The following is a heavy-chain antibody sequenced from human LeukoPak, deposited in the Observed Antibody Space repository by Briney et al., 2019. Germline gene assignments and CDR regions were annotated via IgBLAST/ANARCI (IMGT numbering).Heavy chain of an antibody. CDR3: AKDISRSGRYFGWLSGGGYGMDV. J-gene: IGHJ6*02. V-gene: IGHV3-9*01. D-gene: IGHD3-9*01. Sequence: GGSLRLSCAASGFTFDDYAMHWVRQAPGKGLEWVSGISWNSGSIGYADSVKGRFTISRDNAKNSLYLQMNSLRAEDTALYYCAKDISRSGRYFGWLSGGGYGMDVWGQGTTVTVSS. CDR2: ISWNSGSI. CDR1: GFTFDDYA.